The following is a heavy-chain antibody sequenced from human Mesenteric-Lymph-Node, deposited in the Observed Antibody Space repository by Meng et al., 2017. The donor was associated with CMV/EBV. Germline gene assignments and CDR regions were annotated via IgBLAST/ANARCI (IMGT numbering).Heavy chain of an antibody. CDR1: GGTFSSYT. V-gene: IGHV1-69*04. J-gene: IGHJ5*02. CDR3: ARDPSITGTSVESNWFDP. CDR2: IIPILGIA. Sequence: SVKVSCKASGGTFSSYTISWVRQAPGQGLEWMGRIIPILGIANYAQKFQGRVTITADKSTSTAYMELSSLRSEDTAVYYCARDPSITGTSVESNWFDPWGQGTLVTVSS. D-gene: IGHD1-7*01.